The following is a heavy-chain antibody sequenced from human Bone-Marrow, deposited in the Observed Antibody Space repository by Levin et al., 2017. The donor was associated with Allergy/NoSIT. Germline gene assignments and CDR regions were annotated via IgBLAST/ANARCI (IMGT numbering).Heavy chain of an antibody. CDR2: ISTVGDI. V-gene: IGHV3-13*01. CDR3: ARGGSGYSYGAFDI. J-gene: IGHJ3*02. CDR1: GFTFSTYD. D-gene: IGHD3-22*01. Sequence: GGSLRLSCAASGFTFSTYDMHWVRQATGKGLEWVSAISTVGDIYYPDSVKGRFTISRENAKNSLYLQINSLRAGDTAVYYCARGGSGYSYGAFDIWGQGTMVTVSS.